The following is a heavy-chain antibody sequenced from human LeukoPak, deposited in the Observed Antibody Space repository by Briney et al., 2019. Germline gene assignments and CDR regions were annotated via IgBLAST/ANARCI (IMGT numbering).Heavy chain of an antibody. CDR3: ARRGTYYDFWSGYPFDY. J-gene: IGHJ4*02. Sequence: GESLKISCKGSGYSFTSYWIGWVRQVPGKGLEWMGIIYPGDSDTRYSPSFQGQVTISADKSISTAYLQWSSPKASDTAMYYCARRGTYYDFWSGYPFDYWGQGTLVTVSS. D-gene: IGHD3-3*01. CDR1: GYSFTSYW. CDR2: IYPGDSDT. V-gene: IGHV5-51*01.